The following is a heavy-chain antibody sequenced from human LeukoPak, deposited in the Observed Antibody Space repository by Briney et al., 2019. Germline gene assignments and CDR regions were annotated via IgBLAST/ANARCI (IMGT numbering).Heavy chain of an antibody. V-gene: IGHV1-2*02. CDR3: ARPLNEYYCGSAIDAFDI. D-gene: IGHD3-10*01. Sequence: ASVKVSCKASGYTFTGYYMHWVRQAPGQGLEWMGWINPNSGGTNYAQKFQGRVTMTRDTSISTAYMELSRLRSDDTAVYYCARPLNEYYCGSAIDAFDIWGQGTMVTVSS. CDR1: GYTFTGYY. J-gene: IGHJ3*02. CDR2: INPNSGGT.